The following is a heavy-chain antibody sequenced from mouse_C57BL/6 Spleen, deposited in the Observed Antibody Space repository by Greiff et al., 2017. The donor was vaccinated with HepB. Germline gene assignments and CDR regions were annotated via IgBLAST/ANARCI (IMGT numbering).Heavy chain of an antibody. V-gene: IGHV5-12*01. Sequence: EVQLQQSGGGLVQPGGSLKLSCAASGFTFSDYYMYWVRQTPEKRLEWVAYISNGGGSTYYPDTVKGRFTISRDNAKNTLYLQMSRLKSEDTAMYYCARHGAGTFAYWGQGTLVTVSA. CDR3: ARHGAGTFAY. D-gene: IGHD4-1*01. J-gene: IGHJ3*01. CDR2: ISNGGGST. CDR1: GFTFSDYY.